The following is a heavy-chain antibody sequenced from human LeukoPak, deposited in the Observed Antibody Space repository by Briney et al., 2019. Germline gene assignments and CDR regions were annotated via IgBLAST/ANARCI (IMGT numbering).Heavy chain of an antibody. CDR2: ISGSGGST. J-gene: IGHJ4*02. D-gene: IGHD6-19*01. V-gene: IGHV3-23*01. CDR1: GFTFGSYA. Sequence: PGGSLRLSCAASGFTFGSYAMSWVRQAPGKGLEWVSAISGSGGSTYYADSVKGRFTISRDNSKNTLYLQMNSLRAEDTAVYYCAKDRRIAVASPIDYWGQGTLVTVSS. CDR3: AKDRRIAVASPIDY.